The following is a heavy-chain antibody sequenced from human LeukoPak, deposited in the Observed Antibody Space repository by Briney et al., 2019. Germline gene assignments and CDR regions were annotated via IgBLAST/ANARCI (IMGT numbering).Heavy chain of an antibody. CDR1: GYTFNDYY. J-gene: IGHJ3*02. CDR3: ARDFGYCGGDCGDAFDI. D-gene: IGHD2-21*02. CDR2: MNPNSGNT. Sequence: GASVKVSCKASGYTFNDYYMHWVRQAPGQGLEWMGWMNPNSGNTGYAQKFQGRVTMTRNTSISTAYMELSSLRSEDTAVYYCARDFGYCGGDCGDAFDIWGQGTMVTVSS. V-gene: IGHV1-8*02.